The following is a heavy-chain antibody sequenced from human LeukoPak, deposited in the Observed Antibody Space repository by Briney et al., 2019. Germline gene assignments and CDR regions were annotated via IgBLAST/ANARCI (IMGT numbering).Heavy chain of an antibody. D-gene: IGHD1-7*01. CDR1: GFTFSNYW. J-gene: IGHJ4*02. CDR3: ASRNYHFDY. Sequence: GGSLRLSCAASGFTFSNYWMAWVRQAPGKGPEWVANINLDGSQKYYVDSVKGRFTISRDNSKNTLYLQMNSLRAEDRAVYYCASRNYHFDYWGQGTLVTVSS. V-gene: IGHV3-7*03. CDR2: INLDGSQK.